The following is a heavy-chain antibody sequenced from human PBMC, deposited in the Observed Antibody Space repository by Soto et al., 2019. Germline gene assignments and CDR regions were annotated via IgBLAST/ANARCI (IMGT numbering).Heavy chain of an antibody. CDR3: ASPNRSSSWEYDFDY. CDR1: GFSFNTYG. V-gene: IGHV3-48*02. J-gene: IGHJ4*02. D-gene: IGHD6-13*01. CDR2: ITGSSSAT. Sequence: EVQLVESGGGLVQPGGSLRLSCAASGFSFNTYGMHWVRQAPGKGLEWLSYITGSSSATYYADSVKGRFPISRDNAKNSLYLQMNSLRDEDTAVYYCASPNRSSSWEYDFDYWGQGTLVTVSS.